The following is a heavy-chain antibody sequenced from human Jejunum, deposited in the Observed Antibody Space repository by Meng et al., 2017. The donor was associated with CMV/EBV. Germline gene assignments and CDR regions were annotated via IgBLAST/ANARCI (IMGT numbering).Heavy chain of an antibody. CDR2: ISVKNGEA. J-gene: IGHJ4*02. CDR3: ARDPSNTSGRYAYFDY. CDR1: GYIFTNYD. Sequence: QVPLAQSGAAAKKPEASMKVSCKASGYIFTNYDISWVRQAPGQGLEWMGWISVKNGEAKYPQNFQGRVTMTTDTTTNTAYMDLRSLRSDDTAVYYCARDPSNTSGRYAYFDYWGQGTLVTVSS. D-gene: IGHD6-19*01. V-gene: IGHV1-18*01.